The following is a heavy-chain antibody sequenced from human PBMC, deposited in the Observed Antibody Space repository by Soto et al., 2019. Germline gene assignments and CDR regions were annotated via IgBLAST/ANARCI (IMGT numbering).Heavy chain of an antibody. D-gene: IGHD3-3*01. Sequence: GGSLRLSCTASGFTFGDYAMSWFRQAPGKGLEWVGFIRSKAYGGTTEYAASVKGRFTISRDNSKSFSYLQMNSLKTEDTAVYYCTSHDFWSGSNYYYMDVWGKGTTVTVSS. CDR2: IRSKAYGGTT. CDR3: TSHDFWSGSNYYYMDV. CDR1: GFTFGDYA. V-gene: IGHV3-49*03. J-gene: IGHJ6*03.